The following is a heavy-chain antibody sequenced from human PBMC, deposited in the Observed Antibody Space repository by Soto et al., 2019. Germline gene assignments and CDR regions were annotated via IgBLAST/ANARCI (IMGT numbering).Heavy chain of an antibody. D-gene: IGHD1-1*01. CDR1: GFLLSTSGVG. CDR2: IYWDDDK. V-gene: IGHV2-5*02. Sequence: QITLQESAPVLVRPTETLMLTCTYSGFLLSTSGVGVGWVRQPPGKALEWLAVIYWDDDKRYMPSLQNRLTITKDTSRNRVVLAMTHMLPMDTGTYYCARRLRQSGNSWDSGAFDIWGHGTVVAVS. J-gene: IGHJ3*02. CDR3: ARRLRQSGNSWDSGAFDI.